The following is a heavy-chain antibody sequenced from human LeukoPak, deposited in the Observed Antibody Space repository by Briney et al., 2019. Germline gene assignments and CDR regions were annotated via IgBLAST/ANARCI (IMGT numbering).Heavy chain of an antibody. CDR1: EFSVGSNY. J-gene: IGHJ3*02. CDR3: ARSSFQTTWDLSGAFDI. D-gene: IGHD4-17*01. V-gene: IGHV3-66*01. Sequence: GGSLRLSCAASEFSVGSNYMTWVRQAPGKGLEWVSLIYSGGSTYYADSVKGRFTISRDNSKNTLYLQMNSLRAEDTALYYCARSSFQTTWDLSGAFDIWGQGTMVTVSS. CDR2: IYSGGST.